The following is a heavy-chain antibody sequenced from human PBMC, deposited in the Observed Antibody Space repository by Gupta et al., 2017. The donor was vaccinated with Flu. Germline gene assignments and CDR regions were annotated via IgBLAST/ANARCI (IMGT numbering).Heavy chain of an antibody. Sequence: APGQGLEWMGRINPNSGGTNYAQKFQGRVTMTRDTSISTAYMELSRLRSDDTAVYYCARKDIVVVPAAAFDYWGQGTLVTVSS. V-gene: IGHV1-2*06. D-gene: IGHD2-2*01. CDR3: ARKDIVVVPAAAFDY. J-gene: IGHJ4*02. CDR2: INPNSGGT.